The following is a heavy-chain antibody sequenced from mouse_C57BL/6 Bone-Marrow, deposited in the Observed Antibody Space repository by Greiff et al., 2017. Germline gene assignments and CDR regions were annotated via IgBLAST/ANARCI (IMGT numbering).Heavy chain of an antibody. CDR1: GYAFRSYW. CDR2: IYPGDGDT. J-gene: IGHJ3*01. V-gene: IGHV1-80*01. D-gene: IGHD1-1*01. Sequence: VKLQQSGAELVKPGASVKISCKASGYAFRSYWMNWVKQRPGKGLEWIGQIYPGDGDTNYNGKFKGKATLTADKSSSTAYMQLSSLTSEDSAVYFCARKLQAWFAYWGQGTLVTVSA. CDR3: ARKLQAWFAY.